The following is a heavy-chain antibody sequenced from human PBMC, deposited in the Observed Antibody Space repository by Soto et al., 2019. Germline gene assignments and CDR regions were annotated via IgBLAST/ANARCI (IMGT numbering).Heavy chain of an antibody. CDR3: ARDKYTPPTIGGYYYYDMEV. CDR1: GDSISSGGRY. Sequence: QVQLQESRPRLVKPSQTLSLICTVSGDSISSGGRYWAWIRQHPGKGLEWIGYIYNTGTTYYNPSLKRRIRISLDTSRNQFSLKVSSVTAADPAIYYCARDKYTPPTIGGYYYYDMEVWGQGTTVTVSS. J-gene: IGHJ6*02. D-gene: IGHD5-18*01. V-gene: IGHV4-31*03. CDR2: IYNTGTT.